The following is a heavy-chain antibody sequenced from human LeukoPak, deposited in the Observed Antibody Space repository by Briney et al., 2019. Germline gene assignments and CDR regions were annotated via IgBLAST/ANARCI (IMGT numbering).Heavy chain of an antibody. D-gene: IGHD3-16*01. CDR3: ARDDHWGYAFDI. CDR1: GFTFSTYW. J-gene: IGHJ3*02. CDR2: IKQDGSAK. V-gene: IGHV3-7*01. Sequence: GGSLRLSCAATGFTFSTYWMSWVRQAPGKGLEWVANIKQDGSAKYYVDSVKGRFTISRDNAKNSLYLQMNSLRAEDTGVYYCARDDHWGYAFDIWGQGTKVTVSS.